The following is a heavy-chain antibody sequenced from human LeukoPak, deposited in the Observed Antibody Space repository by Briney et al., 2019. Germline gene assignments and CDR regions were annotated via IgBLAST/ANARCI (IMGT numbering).Heavy chain of an antibody. CDR1: GFTFSSYR. D-gene: IGHD3-22*01. Sequence: PGGSLRLSCAASGFTFSSYRMNWVRQAPGKGLEWVSYISSSSSTIYYADSVKGRFTISRDKAKNSLYLQMNSLRDEDTAVYYCARGDSSGYGPDHWGQGTLVTVSS. CDR3: ARGDSSGYGPDH. V-gene: IGHV3-48*02. J-gene: IGHJ5*02. CDR2: ISSSSSTI.